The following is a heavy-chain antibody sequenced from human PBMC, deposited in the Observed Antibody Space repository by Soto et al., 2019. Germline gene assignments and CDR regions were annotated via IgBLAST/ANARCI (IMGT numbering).Heavy chain of an antibody. J-gene: IGHJ4*01. D-gene: IGHD6-6*01. Sequence: GGSLRLSCAASGFTFSSYSMNWVRQAPGKGLEWVSSISSSSSYIDYADSVKGRFTMSRDNAKNSLYLQMNSLRVEDTAVYYCARRGQLGFDYWGHGTLATVSS. V-gene: IGHV3-21*01. CDR2: ISSSSSYI. CDR1: GFTFSSYS. CDR3: ARRGQLGFDY.